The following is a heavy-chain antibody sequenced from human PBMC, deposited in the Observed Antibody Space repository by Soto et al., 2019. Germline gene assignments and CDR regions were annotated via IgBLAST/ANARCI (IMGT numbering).Heavy chain of an antibody. J-gene: IGHJ6*02. V-gene: IGHV4-39*01. D-gene: IGHD3-10*01. CDR2: IYYSGST. CDR3: ARLYGSGSYLYYYYGMDV. CDR1: GGSISSSSYY. Sequence: SETLSLTCTVSGGSISSSSYYWGWIRQPPGKGLEWIGSIYYSGSTYYNPSLKSRVTISVDTSKNQFSLKLSSVTAADTAVYYCARLYGSGSYLYYYYGMDVWGQGTTVTVSS.